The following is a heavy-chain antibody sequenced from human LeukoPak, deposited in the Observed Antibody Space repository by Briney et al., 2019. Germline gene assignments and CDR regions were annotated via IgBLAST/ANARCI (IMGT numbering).Heavy chain of an antibody. CDR3: ARDRLPPDYGDYGAFDI. CDR2: ISSSSSTI. J-gene: IGHJ3*02. Sequence: GGSLRLSCAASGFTFSSYSMNWVRQAPGKGLEWVSYISSSSSTIYYADPVKGRFTISRDNAKNSLYLQMNSLRDEDTAVYYCARDRLPPDYGDYGAFDIWGQGTMVTVSS. V-gene: IGHV3-48*02. CDR1: GFTFSSYS. D-gene: IGHD4-17*01.